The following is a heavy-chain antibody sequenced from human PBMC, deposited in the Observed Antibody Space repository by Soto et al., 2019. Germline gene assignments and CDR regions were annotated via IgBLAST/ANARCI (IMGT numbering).Heavy chain of an antibody. CDR2: IYYSGST. V-gene: IGHV4-59*01. CDR3: ARIKGYCTNGVCYFWFDP. Sequence: PSETLSLTCTVSGCAISSYYWSWIRQPPGKGLEWIGYIYYSGSTNYNPSLKSRVTISVDTSKNQFSLKMSSVTAADTAVYYCARIKGYCTNGVCYFWFDPGGQGTLGTV. J-gene: IGHJ5*02. D-gene: IGHD2-8*01. CDR1: GCAISSYY.